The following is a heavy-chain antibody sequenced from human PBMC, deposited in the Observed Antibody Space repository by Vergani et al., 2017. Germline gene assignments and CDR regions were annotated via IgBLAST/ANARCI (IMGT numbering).Heavy chain of an antibody. CDR2: INPNSGGT. V-gene: IGHV1-2*02. D-gene: IGHD6-13*01. CDR3: ATRIAAAGTVYYYGMDV. Sequence: QVQLVQSGAEVKKPGASVKVSCKASGYTFTGYYMHWVRQAPGQGLEWMGWINPNSGGTNYAQKFQGRVTMTRDTSISTAYMELSSLRSEDTAVYYCATRIAAAGTVYYYGMDVWGQGTTVTVSS. CDR1: GYTFTGYY. J-gene: IGHJ6*02.